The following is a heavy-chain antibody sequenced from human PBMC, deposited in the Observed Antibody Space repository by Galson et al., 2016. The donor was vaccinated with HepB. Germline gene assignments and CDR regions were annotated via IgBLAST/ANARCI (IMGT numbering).Heavy chain of an antibody. CDR1: GYTFTTYS. J-gene: IGHJ3*02. D-gene: IGHD2-21*02. CDR2: INAANGNT. CDR3: TRGAGFYCGGDCYSEFAEAFDI. Sequence: SVKVSCKASGYTFTTYSLHWVRQAPGQRLEWMGWINAANGNTKSSQKFQGRVSITRDTSASTAYMQLSSLRSEDTAVYYCTRGAGFYCGGDCYSEFAEAFDIWGQGTMVTVSA. V-gene: IGHV1-3*01.